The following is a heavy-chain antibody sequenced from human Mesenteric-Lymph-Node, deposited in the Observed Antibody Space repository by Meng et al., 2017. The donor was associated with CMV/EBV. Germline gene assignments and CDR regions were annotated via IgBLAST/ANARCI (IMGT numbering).Heavy chain of an antibody. CDR2: ISSSSGLI. CDR1: GFIFGNYN. V-gene: IGHV3-48*04. D-gene: IGHD5-12*01. CDR3: ASLTYSGPNWFDP. J-gene: IGHJ5*02. Sequence: GESLKISCAASGFIFGNYNMNWVRQAPGKGLEWVSYISSSSGLIYYADSVKGRFTISRDNAKHSLYLQMNSLRAEDTAVYYCASLTYSGPNWFDPWGQGTLVTVSS.